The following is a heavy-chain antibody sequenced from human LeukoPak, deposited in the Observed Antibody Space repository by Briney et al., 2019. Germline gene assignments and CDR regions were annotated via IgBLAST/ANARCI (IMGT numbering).Heavy chain of an antibody. V-gene: IGHV1-69*01. CDR2: IIPIFGTA. CDR3: AREVLTLFVEMATMGYFDY. Sequence: SVKVSCKASVGTFSSYAISWVRQAPGQGLEWMGGIIPIFGTANYAQKFQGRVTITADESTSTAYMELSSLRSEDTAVYYCAREVLTLFVEMATMGYFDYWGQGTLVTVSS. D-gene: IGHD5-24*01. J-gene: IGHJ4*02. CDR1: VGTFSSYA.